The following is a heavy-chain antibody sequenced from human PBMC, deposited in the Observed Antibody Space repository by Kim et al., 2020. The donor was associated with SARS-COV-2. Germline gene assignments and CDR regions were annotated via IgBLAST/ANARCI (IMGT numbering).Heavy chain of an antibody. CDR3: ARAIILTGSYTQNGDYYFDY. V-gene: IGHV3-21*01. Sequence: GGSLRLSCAASGFTFSSYSMNWVRQAPGKGLEWVSSISSSGTYIYYADSLKGRFTISRDNARNSLYLQMNSLRAEDTALYYCARAIILTGSYTQNGDYYFDYWGQGALVTVSS. CDR2: ISSSGTYI. J-gene: IGHJ4*02. D-gene: IGHD3-9*01. CDR1: GFTFSSYS.